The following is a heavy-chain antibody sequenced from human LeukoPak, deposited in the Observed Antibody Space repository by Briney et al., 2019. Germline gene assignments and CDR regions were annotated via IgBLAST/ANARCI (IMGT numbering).Heavy chain of an antibody. D-gene: IGHD3-10*01. Sequence: QTGGSLRLSCAASGFTFSSYGMSWVRQAPGKGLEWVSAISGSGGSTYYADSVKGRFTISRDKSRNTVYLQMDSLRADDTAVYYCARGRNFGSGSYVFDYWGQGTLVTVSS. CDR2: ISGSGGST. V-gene: IGHV3-23*01. CDR3: ARGRNFGSGSYVFDY. CDR1: GFTFSSYG. J-gene: IGHJ4*02.